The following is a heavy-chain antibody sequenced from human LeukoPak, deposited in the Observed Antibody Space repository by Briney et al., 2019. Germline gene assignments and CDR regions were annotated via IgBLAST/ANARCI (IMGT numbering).Heavy chain of an antibody. V-gene: IGHV1-2*02. CDR3: ARVPSLNWFDP. J-gene: IGHJ5*02. CDR2: INPNSGGA. CDR1: GYTFTDYF. Sequence: ASVKVSCKASGYTFTDYFLHWVRQAPGQGLEWMGWINPNSGGANYAQKFQGRVTMTRDTSISTAYMDLSRLRSDDTAVYYCARVPSLNWFDPWGQGTLVTVSS.